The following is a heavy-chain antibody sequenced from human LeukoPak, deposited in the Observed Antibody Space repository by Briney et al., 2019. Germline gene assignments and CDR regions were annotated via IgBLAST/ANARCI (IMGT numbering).Heavy chain of an antibody. J-gene: IGHJ5*02. V-gene: IGHV4-39*01. CDR3: ASLGWFDP. CDR2: MYYSGST. Sequence: SETLSLTCTVSGGSISSSTSCWSWVRQPPGKGLEWIGCMYYSGSTYYGSSLKGRVTISLDTPKNQFSLRLNSVTASDTAVYYCASLGWFDPWGQGTLVTVSS. CDR1: GGSISSSTSC.